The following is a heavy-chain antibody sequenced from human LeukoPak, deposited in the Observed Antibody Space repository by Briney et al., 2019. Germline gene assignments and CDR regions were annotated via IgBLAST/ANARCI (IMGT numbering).Heavy chain of an antibody. D-gene: IGHD3-10*01. CDR1: GYTFTGDY. CDR2: INPNNGDT. CDR3: ARDASGSYYSFFLDY. V-gene: IGHV1-2*02. J-gene: IGHJ4*02. Sequence: ASVKVSCKASGYTFTGDYVHWVRRAPGQGLEWMAWINPNNGDTNSAQKFQGRVTITRDTSISTVYMELSRLTSDDTAVYYCARDASGSYYSFFLDYWGQGTLVAVSS.